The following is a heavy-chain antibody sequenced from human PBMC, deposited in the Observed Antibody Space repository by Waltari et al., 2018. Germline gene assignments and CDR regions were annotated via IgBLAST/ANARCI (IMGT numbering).Heavy chain of an antibody. CDR2: IIPILGIA. CDR3: AREGIAARADAFDI. V-gene: IGHV1-69*04. D-gene: IGHD6-6*01. J-gene: IGHJ3*02. CDR1: GGTFSSYA. Sequence: QVQLVQSGAEVKKPGSSVKVSCKASGGTFSSYAISWVRQAPGQGLEWMGGIIPILGIANYAQKCQGRVTITADESTSTAYMELSSLRSEDTAVYYCAREGIAARADAFDIWGQGTMVTVSS.